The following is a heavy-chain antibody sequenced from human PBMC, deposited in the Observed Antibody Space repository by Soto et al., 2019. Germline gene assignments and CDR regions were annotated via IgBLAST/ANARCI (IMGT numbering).Heavy chain of an antibody. J-gene: IGHJ2*01. CDR3: QAEDCIRDTVPVSAFLLNRSSDL. D-gene: IGHD2-21*02. CDR2: ISSSGRYI. V-gene: IGHV3-21*01. Sequence: GKGLEWVSAISSSGRYIYYADAVRGRFAISRDNAKNSLYLQMNSLRAEDTAVFFFQAEDCIRDTVPVSAFLLNRSSDL.